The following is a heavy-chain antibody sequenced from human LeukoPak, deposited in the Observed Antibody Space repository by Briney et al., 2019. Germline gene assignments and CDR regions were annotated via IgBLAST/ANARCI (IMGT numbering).Heavy chain of an antibody. CDR1: GYTFTGYY. J-gene: IGHJ5*02. D-gene: IGHD2-2*01. V-gene: IGHV1-2*06. CDR2: INPDSGGT. CDR3: ASFVRYCSSTSCYS. Sequence: GASVKVSCKASGYTFTGYYMHWVRQATGQGLEWMGRINPDSGGTNYAQKFQGRVTMTRDTSISTAYMELSRLRSDDTAVYYCASFVRYCSSTSCYSWGQGTLVTVSS.